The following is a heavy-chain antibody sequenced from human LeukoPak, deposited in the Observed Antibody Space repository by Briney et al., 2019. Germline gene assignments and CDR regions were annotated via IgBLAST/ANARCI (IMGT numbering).Heavy chain of an antibody. CDR3: AKLESVVPAAFDY. CDR2: IRYDGSNK. CDR1: GFTFGSYG. Sequence: GGSLRLSCAASGFTFGSYGMHWVRQAPGKGLEWVASIRYDGSNKYYADSVKGRFTISRDNSKNTLYLQMNSLRAEDTAVYYCAKLESVVPAAFDYWGQGTLVTVSS. V-gene: IGHV3-30*02. D-gene: IGHD2-2*01. J-gene: IGHJ4*02.